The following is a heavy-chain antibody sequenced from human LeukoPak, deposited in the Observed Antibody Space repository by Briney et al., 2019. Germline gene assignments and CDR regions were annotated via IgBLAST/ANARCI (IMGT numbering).Heavy chain of an antibody. CDR3: AGDPYGSGSRRKIFAY. J-gene: IGHJ4*02. V-gene: IGHV1-69*04. D-gene: IGHD3-10*01. CDR2: IIPILGIA. Sequence: SVKVSCKASGGTFSSYAISWVRQAPGQGLEWVGRIIPILGIANYAQKFQGRVTITADKSTSTAYMELSSLRSDDTAVYYCAGDPYGSGSRRKIFAYWGQGTLVTVSS. CDR1: GGTFSSYA.